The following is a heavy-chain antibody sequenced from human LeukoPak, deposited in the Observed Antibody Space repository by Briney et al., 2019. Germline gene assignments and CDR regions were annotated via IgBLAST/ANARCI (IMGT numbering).Heavy chain of an antibody. CDR2: IYYSGST. CDR1: GGSISSYY. D-gene: IGHD4-23*01. J-gene: IGHJ4*02. V-gene: IGHV4-59*08. Sequence: SETLCLTCTVSGGSISSYYWSWIRQPPGKGLEWIGYIYYSGSTNYNPSLKSRVTISVDTSKNQFSLKLSSVTAADTAVYYCARHDRWYYFDYWGQGTLVTVSS. CDR3: ARHDRWYYFDY.